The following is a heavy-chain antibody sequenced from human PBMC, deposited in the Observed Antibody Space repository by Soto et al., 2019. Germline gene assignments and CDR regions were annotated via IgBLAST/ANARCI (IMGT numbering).Heavy chain of an antibody. CDR3: ARDLGGYDLYGPDT. J-gene: IGHJ5*02. Sequence: QVQLVQSGAEVKKPGASVKVSCKTSGDTFPDSSMHWVRQAPGQGLEWMGWSNLNSGDTNYAQKFRGRVTMTRDTSIITVYMELSRLKSDDTAVYYCARDLGGYDLYGPDTWGQGTLVTVSS. CDR1: GDTFPDSS. V-gene: IGHV1-2*02. D-gene: IGHD5-12*01. CDR2: SNLNSGDT.